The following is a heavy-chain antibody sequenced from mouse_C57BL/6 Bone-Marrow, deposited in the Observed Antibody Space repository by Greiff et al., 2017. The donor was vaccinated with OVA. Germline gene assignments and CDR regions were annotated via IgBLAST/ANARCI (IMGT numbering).Heavy chain of an antibody. CDR1: GFNIKDDY. Sequence: VQLQQSGAELVRPGASVKLSCTASGFNIKDDYMHWVKQRPEQGLEWIGWIDPENGDTEYASKFQGKATITADTSSITAYLQLSSLTSEDTAVYYCTTCLRAFDYWGQGTTLTVSS. CDR3: TTCLRAFDY. J-gene: IGHJ2*01. V-gene: IGHV14-4*01. CDR2: IDPENGDT. D-gene: IGHD1-1*01.